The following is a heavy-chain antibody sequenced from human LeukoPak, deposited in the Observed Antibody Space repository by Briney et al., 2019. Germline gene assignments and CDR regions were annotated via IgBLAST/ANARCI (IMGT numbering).Heavy chain of an antibody. V-gene: IGHV3-30-3*01. CDR1: GFTFSSYA. Sequence: PGGCLRLACAASGFTFSSYAMHWVRQAPGKWRGWVAVISYDGSNKYYADSVKGRFTISRDNSKNTLYLQMNSLRAEDTAVYYCARDGGYSYLYGMGVWGQGTTVTVSS. J-gene: IGHJ6*02. CDR2: ISYDGSNK. D-gene: IGHD5-18*01. CDR3: ARDGGYSYLYGMGV.